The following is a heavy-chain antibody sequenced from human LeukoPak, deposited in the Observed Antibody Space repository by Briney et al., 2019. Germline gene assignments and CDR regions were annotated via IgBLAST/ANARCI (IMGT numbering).Heavy chain of an antibody. CDR1: GFTFSSYA. J-gene: IGHJ5*02. CDR3: AKLKVVVVPAAIKA. Sequence: GGSLRLSCAASGFTFSSYAMSWVRQAPGKGLEWVSAISGSGGSTYYADSVRGRFTISRDNSKNTLYLQMNSLRAEDTAVYYCAKLKVVVVPAAIKAWGQGTLVTVSS. CDR2: ISGSGGST. V-gene: IGHV3-23*01. D-gene: IGHD2-2*02.